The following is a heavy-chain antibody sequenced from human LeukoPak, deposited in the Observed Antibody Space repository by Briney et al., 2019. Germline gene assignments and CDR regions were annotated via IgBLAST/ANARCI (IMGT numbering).Heavy chain of an antibody. Sequence: VKPSETLSLTCTVSGGSLSSYYWSWIRQPPGKGLEWIGYIYYSGTTHYNPSLESRVTISLDTSKNQFSLKLSSVNAADTAVYCCARAQGSGLTDYWGQGTLVTVSS. CDR1: GGSLSSYY. D-gene: IGHD3/OR15-3a*01. J-gene: IGHJ4*02. CDR2: IYYSGTT. V-gene: IGHV4-59*01. CDR3: ARAQGSGLTDY.